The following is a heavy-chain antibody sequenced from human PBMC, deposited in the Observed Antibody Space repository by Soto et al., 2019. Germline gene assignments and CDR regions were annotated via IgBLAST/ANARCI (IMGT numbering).Heavy chain of an antibody. V-gene: IGHV3-30*03. Sequence: QVQLVESGGGVVQPGRSLRLSCAASGFTFSSYGMHWVRQAPGKGLEWVAVISYDGSNKYYADSVKGRFTISRDNSKNTLYLQMNSLRAEDTAVYYWARRGTLRGFQHWGQGTLVTVSS. J-gene: IGHJ1*01. CDR1: GFTFSSYG. D-gene: IGHD5-12*01. CDR3: ARRGTLRGFQH. CDR2: ISYDGSNK.